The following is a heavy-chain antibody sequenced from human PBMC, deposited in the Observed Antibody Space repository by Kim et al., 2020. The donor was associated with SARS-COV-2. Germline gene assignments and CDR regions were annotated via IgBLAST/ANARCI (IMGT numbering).Heavy chain of an antibody. D-gene: IGHD2-2*01. CDR3: ARGNIVVVPAAHDAFDI. CDR1: GYTFTSYD. CDR2: MNPNSGNT. V-gene: IGHV1-8*01. J-gene: IGHJ3*02. Sequence: ASVKVSCKASGYTFTSYDINWVRQATGQGLEWMGWMNPNSGNTGYAQKFQGRVTMTRNTSISTAYMELSSLRSEDTAVYYCARGNIVVVPAAHDAFDIWGQGTMVTVSS.